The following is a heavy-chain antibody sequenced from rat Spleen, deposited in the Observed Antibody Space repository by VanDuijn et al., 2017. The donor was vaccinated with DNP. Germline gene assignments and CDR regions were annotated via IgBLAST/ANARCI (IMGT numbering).Heavy chain of an antibody. CDR3: ARSGSYGGHWFAY. J-gene: IGHJ3*01. CDR2: INFDGRRI. D-gene: IGHD1-12*02. Sequence: EVQLVESGGGLGQPGRSLKVSCVVSGFTFNDYAMAWFRQAPRKGPEWVATINFDGRRIYYRDSVKGRFTISRDNAKSTLYLQMNSLRSEATATYYCARSGSYGGHWFAYWGQGTLVTVSS. V-gene: IGHV5-17*01. CDR1: GFTFNDYA.